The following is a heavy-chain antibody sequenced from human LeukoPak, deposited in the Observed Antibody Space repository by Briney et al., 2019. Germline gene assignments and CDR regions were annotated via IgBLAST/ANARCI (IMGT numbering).Heavy chain of an antibody. J-gene: IGHJ5*02. V-gene: IGHV4-4*07. CDR1: GDSMTSDY. CDR3: AREGPTIFGVVPRFDP. CDR2: DYASGNT. D-gene: IGHD3-3*01. Sequence: SETLSLTCTVFGDSMTSDYCSWIRQPAGKGLEWIGRDYASGNTNYNPSLESRVTMSVDTSKKQFSLKLSSVTAADTAVYYCAREGPTIFGVVPRFDPWGQGTLVTVSS.